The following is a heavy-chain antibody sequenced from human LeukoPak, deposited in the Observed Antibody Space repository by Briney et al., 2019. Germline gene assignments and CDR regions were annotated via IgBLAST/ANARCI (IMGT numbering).Heavy chain of an antibody. D-gene: IGHD3-3*01. CDR3: ARSRVWSDYWGYFDY. V-gene: IGHV4-59*01. CDR1: GVSITNYY. J-gene: IGHJ4*02. CDR2: VYHSGST. Sequence: SETLSLTCTVSGVSITNYYWNWIRQPPGEGLEWIGYVYHSGSTNYNPSHKNRVTVSVDMAKNQISLKMSSVTAADTAVYYCARSRVWSDYWGYFDYWGQGILVTVSS.